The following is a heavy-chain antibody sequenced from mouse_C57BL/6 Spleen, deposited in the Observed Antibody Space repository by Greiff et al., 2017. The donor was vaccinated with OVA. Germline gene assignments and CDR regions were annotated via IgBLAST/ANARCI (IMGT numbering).Heavy chain of an antibody. CDR3: TTGSIPFAY. V-gene: IGHV14-4*01. J-gene: IGHJ3*01. D-gene: IGHD2-10*02. CDR2: IDPENGDT. CDR1: GFNIKDDY. Sequence: EVKLMESGAELVRPGASVKLSCTASGFNIKDDYMHWVKQRPEQGLEWIGWIDPENGDTEYASKFQGKATITADTSSNTAYLQLSSLTSEDTAVYYCTTGSIPFAYWGQGTLVTVSA.